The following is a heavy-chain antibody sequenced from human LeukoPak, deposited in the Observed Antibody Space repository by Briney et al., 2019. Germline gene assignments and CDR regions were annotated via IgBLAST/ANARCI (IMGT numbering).Heavy chain of an antibody. CDR3: ARTGGSDSTGYYYPY. D-gene: IGHD3-22*01. CDR2: ISGSGNTI. Sequence: PGGSLSLSCAASGFTFSSYNMHWVRQAPGKGLEWVSYISGSGNTIYYADSVKGRFTISRDNAKNSLYLQMNSLRDEDTAVYYCARTGGSDSTGYYYPYWGQGTLVTISS. J-gene: IGHJ4*02. V-gene: IGHV3-48*02. CDR1: GFTFSSYN.